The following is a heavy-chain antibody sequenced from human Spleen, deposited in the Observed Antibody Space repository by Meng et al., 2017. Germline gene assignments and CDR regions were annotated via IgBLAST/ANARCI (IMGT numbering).Heavy chain of an antibody. CDR3: ARDSGWYV. CDR2: INHSGST. Sequence: SETLSLTCVVSGGSFSDYYWSWIRQPPGKGLEWIGEINHSGSTNYNPSLESRATISVDTSKNQFSLKLSSVTAADTAVYYCARDSGWYVWGQGTTVTVSS. V-gene: IGHV4-34*01. D-gene: IGHD6-19*01. J-gene: IGHJ6*02. CDR1: GGSFSDYY.